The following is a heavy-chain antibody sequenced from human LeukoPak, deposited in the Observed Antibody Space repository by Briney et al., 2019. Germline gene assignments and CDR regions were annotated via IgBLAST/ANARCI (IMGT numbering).Heavy chain of an antibody. D-gene: IGHD6-13*01. CDR2: ISTGNNYI. Sequence: SGGSLRLSCAASGFTFSSYGMNWVRQAPGKGLEWVSAISTGNNYIYYADSVKGRFTISRDNAKNSLYLQMNSLRAEDTAVYYCARGAAGVFDYWGQGTLVTVSS. J-gene: IGHJ4*02. V-gene: IGHV3-21*01. CDR1: GFTFSSYG. CDR3: ARGAAGVFDY.